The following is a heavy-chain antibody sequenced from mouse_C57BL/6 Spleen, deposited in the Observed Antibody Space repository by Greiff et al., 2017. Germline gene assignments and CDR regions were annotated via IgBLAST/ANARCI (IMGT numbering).Heavy chain of an antibody. J-gene: IGHJ1*03. CDR3: ARRGDDWFFDV. Sequence: QVQLKQPGTELVKPGASVKLSCKASGYTFTSYWMHWVKQRPGQGLEWIGNINPSNGGTNYNEKFKSKATLTVDKSTSTAYLQLSSLSSEASAVYSSARRGDDWFFDVWGTGTTVTVSS. V-gene: IGHV1-53*01. CDR2: INPSNGGT. CDR1: GYTFTSYW.